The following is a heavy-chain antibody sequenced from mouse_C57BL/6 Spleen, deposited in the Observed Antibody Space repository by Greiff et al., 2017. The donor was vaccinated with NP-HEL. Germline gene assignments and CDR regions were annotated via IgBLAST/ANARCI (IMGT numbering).Heavy chain of an antibody. CDR3: ARNYGPSSGPYFDY. CDR1: GFSLTSYG. V-gene: IGHV2-2*01. D-gene: IGHD3-2*02. J-gene: IGHJ2*01. CDR2: IWSGGST. Sequence: VKLVESGPGLVQPSQSLSITCTVSGFSLTSYGVHWVRQSPGKGLEWLGVIWSGGSTDYNAAFISRLSISKDNSKSQVFFKMNSLQADDTAIYYCARNYGPSSGPYFDYWGQGTTLTVSS.